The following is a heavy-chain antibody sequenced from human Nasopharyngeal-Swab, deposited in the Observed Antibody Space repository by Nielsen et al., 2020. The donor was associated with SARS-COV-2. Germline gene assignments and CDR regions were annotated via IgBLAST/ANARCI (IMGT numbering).Heavy chain of an antibody. Sequence: GESLKISCAASGFTFSAHYMDWVRQAPGKGLEWVGRIRSKGNNYATAYAASVKGRFTIFRDDPTNTAFLQMNSLKTEDTAVYYCTRCGGGCYSGRDYWGQGTLVTVSS. V-gene: IGHV3-73*01. CDR3: TRCGGGCYSGRDY. CDR2: IRSKGNNYAT. J-gene: IGHJ4*02. CDR1: GFTFSAHY. D-gene: IGHD2-15*01.